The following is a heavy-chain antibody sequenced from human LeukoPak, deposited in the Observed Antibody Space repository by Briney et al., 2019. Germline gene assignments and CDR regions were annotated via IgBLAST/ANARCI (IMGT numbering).Heavy chain of an antibody. CDR3: ARARDGYNTGAEY. D-gene: IGHD5-24*01. CDR2: SYYSGST. Sequence: SETLSLTCTVSVGSINSYYGSWIRQPPAKGLEWIGYSYYSGSTNYNPSLKSRVTISVDTSKNQFSLKLSSVTAADTAVYYCARARDGYNTGAEYWGQGTLVTVSS. V-gene: IGHV4-59*01. CDR1: VGSINSYY. J-gene: IGHJ4*02.